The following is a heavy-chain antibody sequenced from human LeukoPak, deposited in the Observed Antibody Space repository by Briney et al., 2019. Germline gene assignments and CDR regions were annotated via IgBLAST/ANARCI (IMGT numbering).Heavy chain of an antibody. CDR1: GFTFSSYW. CDR2: IKQDGSEK. Sequence: PGGSLRLSCAASGFTFSSYWMSWVRQAPGKGLEWVANIKQDGSEKYYADSVKGRFTISRDNAKNSLYLQMNSLRAEDTAVYYCARNRVLLWFGELSNPDYWGQGTLVTVSS. J-gene: IGHJ4*02. V-gene: IGHV3-7*01. CDR3: ARNRVLLWFGELSNPDY. D-gene: IGHD3-10*01.